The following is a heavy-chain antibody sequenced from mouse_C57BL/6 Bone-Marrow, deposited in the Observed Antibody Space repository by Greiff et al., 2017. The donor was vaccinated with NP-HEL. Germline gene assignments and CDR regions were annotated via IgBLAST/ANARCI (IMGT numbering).Heavy chain of an antibody. Sequence: QVQLQQPGAELVKPGASVKLSCKASGYTFTSYWMQWVKQRPGQGLEWIGEIDPSGSYTNYNQKFKGKATLTVDTSSSTAYMQLSSLTSEDSAVYYCAKGIYYYGSYYFDYWGQGTTLTVSS. CDR3: AKGIYYYGSYYFDY. V-gene: IGHV1-50*01. CDR2: IDPSGSYT. J-gene: IGHJ2*01. CDR1: GYTFTSYW. D-gene: IGHD1-1*01.